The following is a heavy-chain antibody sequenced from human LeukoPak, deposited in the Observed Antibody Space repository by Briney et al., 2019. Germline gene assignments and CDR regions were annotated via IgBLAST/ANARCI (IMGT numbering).Heavy chain of an antibody. J-gene: IGHJ3*02. Sequence: SDTLSLTCIVSGVSMNNYYWSWIRQTPGKGLEWIAYSHNNGESRYNPSLKSRITISVYTSKSEFTLKLSSVTAADTAIYYCVRQPGSTAAFDTWGQGTMVTV. CDR2: SHNNGES. V-gene: IGHV4-59*08. D-gene: IGHD5-18*01. CDR1: GVSMNNYY. CDR3: VRQPGSTAAFDT.